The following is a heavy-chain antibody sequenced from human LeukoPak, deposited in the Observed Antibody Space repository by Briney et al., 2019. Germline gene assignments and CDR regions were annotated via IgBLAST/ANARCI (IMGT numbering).Heavy chain of an antibody. CDR3: ARDGVGVTNPYYYYYMDV. CDR2: INPNSGGT. D-gene: IGHD1-26*01. Sequence: ASVKVSCKASGYTFTGYYMHWVRQAPGQGLEWMGWINPNSGGTNYAQKLQGRVTMTRDTSISTAYMELSRLRSDDTAVYYCARDGVGVTNPYYYYYMDVWGKGTTVTVSS. J-gene: IGHJ6*03. CDR1: GYTFTGYY. V-gene: IGHV1-2*02.